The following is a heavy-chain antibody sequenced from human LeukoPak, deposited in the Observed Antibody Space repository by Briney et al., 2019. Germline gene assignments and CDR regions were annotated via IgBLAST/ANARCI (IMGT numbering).Heavy chain of an antibody. CDR1: GGSISSSSYY. D-gene: IGHD1-26*01. CDR2: IYYSGST. CDR3: ARHDGKWEPSDN. V-gene: IGHV4-39*01. Sequence: SETLSLTCTVSGGSISSSSYYWGWIRQPPGKGLEWIGSIYYSGSTYYNPSLKSRVTISVDTSKNQFSLKLSSVTAADTAVYYRARHDGKWEPSDNWGQGTLVTVSS. J-gene: IGHJ4*02.